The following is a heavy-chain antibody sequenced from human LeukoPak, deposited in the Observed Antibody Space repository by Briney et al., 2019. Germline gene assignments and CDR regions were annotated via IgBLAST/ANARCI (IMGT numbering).Heavy chain of an antibody. CDR1: GFSFITYG. CDR2: IRYDGSNR. CDR3: AKDRSMTTVTPFDN. V-gene: IGHV3-30*02. Sequence: GESLKISCAASGFSFITYGIHWVRQAPGKGLEWVAFIRYDGSNRFYADSVRGRFTISRDNSKNTVYLQMNSLRAEDTAVYYCAKDRSMTTVTPFDNWGQGTLVAVSS. J-gene: IGHJ4*02. D-gene: IGHD4-17*01.